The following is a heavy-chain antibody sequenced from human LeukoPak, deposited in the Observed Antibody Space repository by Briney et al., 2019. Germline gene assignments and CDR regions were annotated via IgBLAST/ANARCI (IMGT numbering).Heavy chain of an antibody. CDR1: GGSISSSSYY. D-gene: IGHD5-18*01. J-gene: IGHJ4*02. V-gene: IGHV4-39*01. Sequence: PSETLSLTCTVSGGSISSSSYYWGWIRQPPGKGLEWIGSIYYSGSTYYNPSLKSRVTISVDTSKNQFSLKLSSVTAADTAVYYCARLLSKGSYGYVWYFDYWGQGTLVTVSS. CDR3: ARLLSKGSYGYVWYFDY. CDR2: IYYSGST.